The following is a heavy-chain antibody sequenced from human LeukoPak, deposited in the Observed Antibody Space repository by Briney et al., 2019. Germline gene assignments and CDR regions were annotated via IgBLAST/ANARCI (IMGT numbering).Heavy chain of an antibody. D-gene: IGHD6-13*01. CDR1: GFTFSSYG. V-gene: IGHV3-30*18. J-gene: IGHJ4*02. Sequence: GGSLRLSSAASGFTFSSYGMHWVRQAPGKGLEWVAVISYDGSNKYYADSVKGRFTISRDNSKNTLYLQMNSLRAEDTAVYYCAKDPYSISWHIDYWGQGTLVTVSS. CDR3: AKDPYSISWHIDY. CDR2: ISYDGSNK.